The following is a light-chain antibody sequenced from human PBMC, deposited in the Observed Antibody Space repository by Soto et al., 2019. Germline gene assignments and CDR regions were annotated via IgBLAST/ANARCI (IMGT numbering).Light chain of an antibody. CDR3: GSWDSSLSAYV. CDR2: DDN. V-gene: IGLV1-51*01. CDR1: SSNIGGNS. J-gene: IGLJ1*01. Sequence: QSVMTQPPSVSAAPGQKVTISCSGSSSNIGGNSVSWYQQLPVTAPKLLIYDDNKRPTVIPDRFSGSKSVTSATLGITGFQTGDEADYYCGSWDSSLSAYVFGTGTKLTVL.